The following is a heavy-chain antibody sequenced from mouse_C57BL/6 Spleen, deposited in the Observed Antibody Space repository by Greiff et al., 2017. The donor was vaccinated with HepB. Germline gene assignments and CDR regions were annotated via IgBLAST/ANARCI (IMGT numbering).Heavy chain of an antibody. CDR1: GYTFTNYW. CDR2: IDPNSGGT. J-gene: IGHJ1*03. Sequence: QVQLKQPGAELVKPGASVKLSCKASGYTFTNYWMHWVKQRPGRGLEWIGRIDPNSGGTKYNEKFKSKATLTVDKPSSTAYMQLSSLTSEDSAVYYCARSEDYYGSSYVWYFDVWGTGTTVTVSS. D-gene: IGHD1-1*01. V-gene: IGHV1-72*01. CDR3: ARSEDYYGSSYVWYFDV.